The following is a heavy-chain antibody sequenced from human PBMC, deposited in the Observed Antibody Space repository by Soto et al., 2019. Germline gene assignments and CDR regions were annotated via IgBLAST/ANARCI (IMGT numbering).Heavy chain of an antibody. D-gene: IGHD2-8*01. V-gene: IGHV3-15*07. Sequence: PGGSLRLSCAASGLTFNNAWMNWVRQAPGKGLEWVGRIKSKNDGGATEYSAPVKDRFTISRDDSKNTLYLQMNSLKTEDTAVYYCITDAQWGIWGQGTMVTVSS. CDR2: IKSKNDGGAT. CDR3: ITDAQWGI. J-gene: IGHJ3*02. CDR1: GLTFNNAW.